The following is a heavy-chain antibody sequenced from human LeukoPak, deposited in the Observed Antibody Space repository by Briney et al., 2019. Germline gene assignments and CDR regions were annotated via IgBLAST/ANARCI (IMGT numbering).Heavy chain of an antibody. J-gene: IGHJ5*02. Sequence: KPSETLSLTCTVSGGSISSSSYYWSWIRQPAGKGLEWIGRIYTSGSTNYNPSLKSRVTISVDTSKNQFSLKLSSVTAADTAVYYCARVTWSGYWFDPWGQGTLVTVSS. CDR2: IYTSGST. CDR3: ARVTWSGYWFDP. V-gene: IGHV4-61*02. CDR1: GGSISSSSYY. D-gene: IGHD3-3*01.